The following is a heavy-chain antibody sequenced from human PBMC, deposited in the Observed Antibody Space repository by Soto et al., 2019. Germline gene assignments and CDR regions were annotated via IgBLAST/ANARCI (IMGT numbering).Heavy chain of an antibody. V-gene: IGHV3-30-3*01. Sequence: GGSLRLSCAASGSPFRIYSMHWVRQAPGKGLQWVAAISYDGNNIYYADSVKGRFTLSRDESNNTLFLQMTSLRVEDTARYYCAREGVPLWFGEGSRFDSWGQGTLVTVSS. CDR1: GSPFRIYS. D-gene: IGHD3-10*01. J-gene: IGHJ5*01. CDR2: ISYDGNNI. CDR3: AREGVPLWFGEGSRFDS.